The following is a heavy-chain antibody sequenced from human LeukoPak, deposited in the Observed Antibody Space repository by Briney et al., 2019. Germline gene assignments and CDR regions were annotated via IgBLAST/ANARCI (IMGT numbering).Heavy chain of an antibody. CDR1: GFIFSGDY. V-gene: IGHV3-74*01. J-gene: IGHJ6*02. CDR3: ARSFYYGSGSHGMDV. D-gene: IGHD3-10*01. Sequence: GGSLRLSCAASGFIFSGDYMHWVRQVPGKGLVWVSRIKGGGSGADYADSVKGRFTISRDNAKNTLYLQMNSLRAEDTAVYYCARSFYYGSGSHGMDVWGQGTTVTVSS. CDR2: IKGGGSGA.